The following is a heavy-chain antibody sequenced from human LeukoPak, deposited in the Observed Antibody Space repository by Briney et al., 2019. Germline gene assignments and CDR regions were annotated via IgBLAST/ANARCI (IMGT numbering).Heavy chain of an antibody. V-gene: IGHV3-48*03. J-gene: IGHJ3*02. CDR2: ISGSGTTI. D-gene: IGHD1-26*01. CDR1: GFTFSTYE. Sequence: TGGSLRLPCAASGFTFSTYEMNWVRQAPGKGLEWVSYISGSGTTIFYADSVKGRFTISRDNAKSSLFLQMSSLRAEDTAVYYCARDFIFRVGPTGRAFDMWGQGTMVTVSS. CDR3: ARDFIFRVGPTGRAFDM.